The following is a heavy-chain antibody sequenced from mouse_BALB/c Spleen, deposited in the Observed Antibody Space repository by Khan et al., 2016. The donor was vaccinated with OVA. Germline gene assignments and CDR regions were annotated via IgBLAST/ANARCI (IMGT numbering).Heavy chain of an antibody. J-gene: IGHJ1*01. CDR2: ISSGSSTI. CDR3: ARAGGNFHWYFDV. V-gene: IGHV5-17*02. CDR1: GFTFSSFG. D-gene: IGHD2-1*01. Sequence: DVQLVESGGGLVQPGGSRKLSCAASGFTFSSFGMHWVRQAPKKGLEWVAYISSGSSTIYYVDTVKGRFTISRDNPKNTLFLQMTSLRSEDTAIYYCARAGGNFHWYFDVWGAGTSVTVSS.